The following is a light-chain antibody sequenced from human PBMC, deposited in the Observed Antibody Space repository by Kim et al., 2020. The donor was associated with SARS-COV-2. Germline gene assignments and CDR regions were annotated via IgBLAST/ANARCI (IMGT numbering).Light chain of an antibody. CDR3: QQYAISPRT. J-gene: IGKJ1*01. CDR1: ESLRGDY. Sequence: PGERASLSCRASESLRGDYLAWYQQRPGQAPRLLIYRTSIRAAGVPDRFSGRGSGTDFTLTISRLEPEDFAVYYCQQYAISPRTFGQGTKVDIK. V-gene: IGKV3-20*01. CDR2: RTS.